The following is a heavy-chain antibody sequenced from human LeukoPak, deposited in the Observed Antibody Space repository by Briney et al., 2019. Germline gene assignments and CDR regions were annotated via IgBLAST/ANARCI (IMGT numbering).Heavy chain of an antibody. CDR1: GFTFSSYC. CDR3: SRLRISHFDF. V-gene: IGHV3-74*01. D-gene: IGHD2-21*01. CDR2: INSDGSST. Sequence: GGSLRLTCAASGFTFSSYCMHWVRQAPGKGLVWVSRINSDGSSTSYADSVKGRFTISRDNAKNTLYLQMNSLRAEDTAVYYCSRLRISHFDFWGQGTLVTVSS. J-gene: IGHJ4*02.